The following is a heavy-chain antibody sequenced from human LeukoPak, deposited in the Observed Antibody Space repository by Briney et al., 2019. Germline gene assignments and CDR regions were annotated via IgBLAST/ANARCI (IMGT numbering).Heavy chain of an antibody. D-gene: IGHD4-17*01. CDR3: ARGSTVLTH. CDR1: GGPFSGYY. Sequence: SETLSLTCAVYGGPFSGYYWSWIRQPPGKGLEWIGYIYYSGSTNYNPSLKSRVTISVDTSKNQFSLKLSSVTAADTAVYYCARGSTVLTHWGQGTLVTVSS. J-gene: IGHJ4*02. CDR2: IYYSGST. V-gene: IGHV4-59*01.